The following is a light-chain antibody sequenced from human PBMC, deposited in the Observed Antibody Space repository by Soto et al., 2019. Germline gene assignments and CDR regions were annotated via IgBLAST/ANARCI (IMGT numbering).Light chain of an antibody. J-gene: IGKJ1*01. CDR1: QXXXXXXXGXTY. V-gene: IGKV2-40*01. CDR3: MQRIEFPWT. Sequence: DIVMTQTPLSLPVAPGEPASISCRSSQXXXXXXXGXTYLDWYLQKPGQSPQLLIYTLSYRASXXPXXXXXSGSRXXXXXXXXRVEAEDVGVYYCMQRIEFPWTFGQGTRVELK. CDR2: TLS.